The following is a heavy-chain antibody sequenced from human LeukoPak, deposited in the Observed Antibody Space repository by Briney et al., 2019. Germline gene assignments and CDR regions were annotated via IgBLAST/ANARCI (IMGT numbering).Heavy chain of an antibody. V-gene: IGHV6-1*01. CDR2: TYYRSKWYN. CDR3: ARESRYSSSSGLIDY. CDR1: GDSVSSNSAA. J-gene: IGHJ4*02. D-gene: IGHD6-6*01. Sequence: SQTLSLTCAISGDSVSSNSAAWNWVRQSPSRGLEWLGRTYYRSKWYNDYAASVKSRITINPDTSKNQFSLQLNSVTPEDTAVYYCARESRYSSSSGLIDYWGQGTLVTVSS.